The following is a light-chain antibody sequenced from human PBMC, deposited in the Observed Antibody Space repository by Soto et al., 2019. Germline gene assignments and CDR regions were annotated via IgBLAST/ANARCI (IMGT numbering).Light chain of an antibody. Sequence: QSALTQPRSVSGSPGQSVTIFCTGTSSDVGGYDYVSWHQQHPGKAPKLMIYDVRERPSGVPDRVSGSKSGNTASLTISGLQAEDEADYYCCSYAGSYTYVFGTGTKVTVL. J-gene: IGLJ1*01. CDR3: CSYAGSYTYV. V-gene: IGLV2-11*01. CDR2: DVR. CDR1: SSDVGGYDY.